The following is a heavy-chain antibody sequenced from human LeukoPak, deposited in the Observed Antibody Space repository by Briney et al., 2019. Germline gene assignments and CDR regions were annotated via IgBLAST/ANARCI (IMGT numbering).Heavy chain of an antibody. CDR3: ARLLSDSRGYYDFDY. D-gene: IGHD3-22*01. CDR1: GGSISSSSRY. J-gene: IGHJ4*02. CDR2: ISYSGSP. V-gene: IGHV4-39*01. Sequence: PSETLSLTCTVSGGSISSSSRYWGWIRQPPGKGLEWIGSISYSGSPYHNPSLKSRVTLSVDTSKNQFSVKLTSVTAADTAVYYSARLLSDSRGYYDFDYWGQGTLVTVSS.